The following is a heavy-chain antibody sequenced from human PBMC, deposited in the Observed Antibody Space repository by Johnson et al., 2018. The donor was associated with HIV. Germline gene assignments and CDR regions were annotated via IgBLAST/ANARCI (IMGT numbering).Heavy chain of an antibody. Sequence: VQLVESGGGLVQPGGSLRLSCAASGFTFSSYAMSWVRQAPGKGLEWVSAISGRGGSTYYADSVQGRFTISRDNSTNTLYLQMNSLRAEDTAVYYCAKGSGSSWYIGAFDIWGQGTMVTVSS. D-gene: IGHD6-13*01. CDR2: ISGRGGST. J-gene: IGHJ3*02. CDR1: GFTFSSYA. CDR3: AKGSGSSWYIGAFDI. V-gene: IGHV3-23*04.